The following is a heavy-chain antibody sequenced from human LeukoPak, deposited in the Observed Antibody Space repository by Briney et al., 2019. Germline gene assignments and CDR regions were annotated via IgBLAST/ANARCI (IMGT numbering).Heavy chain of an antibody. D-gene: IGHD6-13*01. J-gene: IGHJ4*02. CDR2: ISWNSGSI. Sequence: GRSLRLSCAASGFTSDDYAMHWVRQAPGKGLEWVSGISWNSGSIGYADSVKGRFTISRDNAKNSLYLQMNSLRAEDTALYYCAKAAAQANYFDYWGQGTLVTVSS. CDR3: AKAAAQANYFDY. CDR1: GFTSDDYA. V-gene: IGHV3-9*02.